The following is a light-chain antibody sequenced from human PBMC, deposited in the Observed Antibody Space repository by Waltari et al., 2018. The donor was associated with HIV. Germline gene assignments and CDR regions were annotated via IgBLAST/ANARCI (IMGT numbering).Light chain of an antibody. Sequence: QSALTQPPSASGSPGQSVTISCTGTSTDVGGYNYVSWYQQHPGKAPKLIIYEVTKRPSGGPDRFSGSKSGNTASLTVSGLQAEDEADYYCSSYAGSYYVLFGGGTKVTVL. CDR1: STDVGGYNY. CDR3: SSYAGSYYVL. J-gene: IGLJ2*01. V-gene: IGLV2-8*01. CDR2: EVT.